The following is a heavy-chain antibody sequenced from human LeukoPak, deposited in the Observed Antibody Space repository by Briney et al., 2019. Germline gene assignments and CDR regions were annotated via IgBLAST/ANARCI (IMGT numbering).Heavy chain of an antibody. CDR2: ISYDGNNK. D-gene: IGHD3-10*01. CDR1: GFTFSRNV. CDR3: AREMYGSGSPSFDY. J-gene: IGHJ4*02. Sequence: GSSLRLSCAASGFTFSRNVMHWVRQAPGKGLEWVALISYDGNNKFYADSVKGRFTISRDNSRNTLFLQMNSLRAEDTAVCYCAREMYGSGSPSFDYWGQGTLVTVSS. V-gene: IGHV3-30*01.